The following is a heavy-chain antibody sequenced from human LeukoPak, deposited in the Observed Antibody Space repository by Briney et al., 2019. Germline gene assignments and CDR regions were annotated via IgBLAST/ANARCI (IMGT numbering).Heavy chain of an antibody. J-gene: IGHJ4*02. CDR2: ISGSGDNT. Sequence: GGSLRLSCAASGFTVSSNYMSWVRQAPGKGLEWVSAISGSGDNTYYVDAVRGRFTISRDNSKNTLYLHMNNLRAEDTAVYYCAKLPDCSNDACSQGDYWGQGTLVIVSS. D-gene: IGHD2-8*01. CDR3: AKLPDCSNDACSQGDY. V-gene: IGHV3-23*01. CDR1: GFTVSSNY.